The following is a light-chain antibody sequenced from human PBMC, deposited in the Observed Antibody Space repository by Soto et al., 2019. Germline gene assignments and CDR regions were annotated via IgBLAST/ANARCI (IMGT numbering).Light chain of an antibody. CDR1: QSVSSSY. V-gene: IGKV3-15*01. J-gene: IGKJ4*01. CDR3: QQYNYWPSLT. Sequence: EMVLTQSPGTLSLSPGEIATLFCSASQSVSSSYLAWYQQKPGQAPRVLIYAASTRATGVPARFSGSGSGTEFILAISSLQSEDFAVYYCQQYNYWPSLTFGGGTKVDIK. CDR2: AAS.